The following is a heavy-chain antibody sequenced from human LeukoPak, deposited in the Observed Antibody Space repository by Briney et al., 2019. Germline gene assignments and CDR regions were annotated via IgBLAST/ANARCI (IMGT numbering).Heavy chain of an antibody. J-gene: IGHJ4*02. CDR1: GFTFSSYT. CDR2: IISSGYI. V-gene: IGHV3-21*01. CDR3: ARDRRFGELPYYFDY. Sequence: GGSLRLSCAASGFTFSSYTMNWVRQAPGKGLEWVSSIISSGYIYYADSVKGRFTISRDNAKNSLYLQMNSLRAEDTAVYYCARDRRFGELPYYFDYWGQGTLVTVSS. D-gene: IGHD3-10*01.